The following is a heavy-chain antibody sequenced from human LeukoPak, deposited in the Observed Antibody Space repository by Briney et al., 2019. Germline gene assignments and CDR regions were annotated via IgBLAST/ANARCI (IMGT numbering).Heavy chain of an antibody. V-gene: IGHV1-3*03. CDR2: INAGNGNT. CDR3: ARAIGYSYNLDY. Sequence: ASVKVSCKASGYTFTSYAMHWVRQAPGQRLEWMGWINAGNGNTKYSQEFQGRVTITRDTSASTAYMELSSLRSEDMAVYYCARAIGYSYNLDYWGQGTLVTVSS. CDR1: GYTFTSYA. J-gene: IGHJ4*02. D-gene: IGHD5-18*01.